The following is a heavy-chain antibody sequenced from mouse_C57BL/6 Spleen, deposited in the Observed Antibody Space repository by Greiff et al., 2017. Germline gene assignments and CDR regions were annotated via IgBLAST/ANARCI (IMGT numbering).Heavy chain of an antibody. J-gene: IGHJ4*01. CDR2: ISSGGDYI. Sequence: EVQRVESGEGLVKPGGSLKLSCAASGFTFSSYAMSWVRQTPEKRLEWVAYISSGGDYIYYADTVKGRFTISRDNARNTLYLQISSLKSEDTAMYYWTREGYGYGGDYAMDYWGQGTSVTVSS. D-gene: IGHD2-2*01. CDR3: TREGYGYGGDYAMDY. CDR1: GFTFSSYA. V-gene: IGHV5-9-1*02.